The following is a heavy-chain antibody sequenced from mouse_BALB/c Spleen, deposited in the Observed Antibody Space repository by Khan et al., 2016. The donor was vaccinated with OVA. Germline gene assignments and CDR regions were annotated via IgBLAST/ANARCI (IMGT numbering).Heavy chain of an antibody. V-gene: IGHV1S81*02. CDR1: GYTFTSYW. CDR2: TNPTNGRT. D-gene: IGHD1-1*01. Sequence: QVQLQQPGAELVKAGASVKMSCKASGYTFTSYWMHWVKQRLGQGLEWFAETNPTNGRTYYNEKFKSEATLTVDKSSSTAYMLLSSPTFEDSAVYYCARIKKIVATYFDYWGQGTTLTVSS. CDR3: ARIKKIVATYFDY. J-gene: IGHJ2*01.